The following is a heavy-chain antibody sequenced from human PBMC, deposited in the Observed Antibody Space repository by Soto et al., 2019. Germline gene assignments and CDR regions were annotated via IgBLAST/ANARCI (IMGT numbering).Heavy chain of an antibody. CDR2: ISGSGGST. Sequence: GGSLRLTCAASGFTFSSYAMSWVRQAPGKGLEWVSAISGSGGSTYYADSVKGRFTISRDNSKNTLYLQMNSLRAEDTAVYYCAKDTDSSGYKGFLNWFDPWGQGTLVTVS. D-gene: IGHD3-22*01. CDR1: GFTFSSYA. CDR3: AKDTDSSGYKGFLNWFDP. V-gene: IGHV3-23*01. J-gene: IGHJ5*02.